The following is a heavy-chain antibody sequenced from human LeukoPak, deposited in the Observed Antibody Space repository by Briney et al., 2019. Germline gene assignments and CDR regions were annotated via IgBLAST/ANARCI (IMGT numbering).Heavy chain of an antibody. J-gene: IGHJ4*02. CDR1: GYTFTGYY. D-gene: IGHD2-2*01. V-gene: IGHV1-2*02. CDR2: INPNSGGT. CDR3: ARDSLGYCSSISCMLLDF. Sequence: ASVKVSCKASGYTFTGYYMHWVRQAPGQGLEWMGWINPNSGGTNYAQKFQGRVTMTRDTSISTAYMELSRLRSDDTAVYYSARDSLGYCSSISCMLLDFWGQGTLVTVSS.